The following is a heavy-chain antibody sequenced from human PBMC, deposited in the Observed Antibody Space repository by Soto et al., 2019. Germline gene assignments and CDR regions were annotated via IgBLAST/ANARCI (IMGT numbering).Heavy chain of an antibody. Sequence: SGPTLVNPTQTLTLTCTFSGFSLSTRGEAVAWIRQPPGEALEWLALIYWDDDKRYSPSLKNGVTITKDTSENQVVLTMTDMDPVDTATYFCAHRRNIELGPLRLFDYWGQGTQVTVSS. D-gene: IGHD2-15*01. CDR1: GFSLSTRGEA. V-gene: IGHV2-5*02. CDR3: AHRRNIELGPLRLFDY. CDR2: IYWDDDK. J-gene: IGHJ4*02.